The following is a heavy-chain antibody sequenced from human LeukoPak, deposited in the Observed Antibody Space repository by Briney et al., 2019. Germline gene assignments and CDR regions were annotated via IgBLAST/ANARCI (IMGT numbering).Heavy chain of an antibody. J-gene: IGHJ4*02. CDR1: GYTFTGYY. D-gene: IGHD3-3*01. V-gene: IGHV1-2*02. CDR3: ARDYPLRDFWSGYYILKGSHFDY. Sequence: ASVKVSCKASGYTFTGYYMHWVRQAPGQGLEWMGWINPNSGGTNCAQKFQGRVTMTRYTSISTAYMELSRLRSDDTAVYYCARDYPLRDFWSGYYILKGSHFDYWGQGTLVTVSS. CDR2: INPNSGGT.